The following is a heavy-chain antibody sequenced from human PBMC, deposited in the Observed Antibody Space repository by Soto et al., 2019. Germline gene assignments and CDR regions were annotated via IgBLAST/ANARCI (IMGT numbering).Heavy chain of an antibody. D-gene: IGHD3-10*01. CDR3: ARLGPGGWSKDWFDP. V-gene: IGHV4-4*02. J-gene: IGHJ5*02. CDR1: GGSISSSNW. CDR2: IYHSGST. Sequence: SETLSLTCAVSGGSISSSNWWSWVRQPPGKGLEWIGEIYHSGSTNYNPSLKSRVTISVDKSKNQFSLKLSSVIAADTAVYYCARLGPGGWSKDWFDPWGQGTLVTVSS.